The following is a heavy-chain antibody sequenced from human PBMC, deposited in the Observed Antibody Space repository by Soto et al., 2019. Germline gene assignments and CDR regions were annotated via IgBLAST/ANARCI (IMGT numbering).Heavy chain of an antibody. CDR1: GYTFINFG. Sequence: ASVKVSCKASGYTFINFGINWVRQAPGQGLEWMGWISVYNDNTNYAQNFQGRLTMTTDTSTSTAYMEQRSLRSDHTLIYFPARVGGVRRYHYVNAFDFWGPGTVVT. D-gene: IGHD3-16*01. CDR3: ARVGGVRRYHYVNAFDF. J-gene: IGHJ4*02. CDR2: ISVYNDNT. V-gene: IGHV1-18*01.